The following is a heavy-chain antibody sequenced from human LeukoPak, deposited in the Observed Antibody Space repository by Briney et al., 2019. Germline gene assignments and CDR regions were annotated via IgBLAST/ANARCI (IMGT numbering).Heavy chain of an antibody. D-gene: IGHD4-23*01. Sequence: SVKVSCKASGGTFSSYAISWVRQAPGQGLEWMGRIIPILGIANYAQKFQGRVTITAGKSTSTAYMELSSLRSEDTAVYYCARITVVTPGGFDYWGQGTLVTVSS. V-gene: IGHV1-69*04. CDR1: GGTFSSYA. CDR2: IIPILGIA. CDR3: ARITVVTPGGFDY. J-gene: IGHJ4*02.